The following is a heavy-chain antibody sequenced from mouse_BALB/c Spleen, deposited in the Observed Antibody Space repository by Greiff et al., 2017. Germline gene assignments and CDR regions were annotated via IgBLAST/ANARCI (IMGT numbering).Heavy chain of an antibody. J-gene: IGHJ4*01. CDR1: GFTFSSYA. CDR2: ISSGGSYT. Sequence: EVKVVESGGGLVKPGGSLKLSCAASGFTFSSYAMSWVRQTPEKRLEWVATISSGGSYTYYPDSVKGRFTISRDNAKNTLYLQMSSLRSEDTAMYYCARGPPTGYYAMDYWGQGTSVTVSS. V-gene: IGHV5-9-3*01. CDR3: ARGPPTGYYAMDY. D-gene: IGHD4-1*02.